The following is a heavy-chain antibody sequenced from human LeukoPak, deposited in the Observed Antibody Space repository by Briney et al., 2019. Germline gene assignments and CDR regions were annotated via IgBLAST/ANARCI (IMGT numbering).Heavy chain of an antibody. CDR2: IYYSGST. Sequence: SETLSLTCTVSGGSISSSSYYWGWVRQPPGKGLEWIGSIYYSGSTYYNPSLKSRVAISVDTSKNQFSLKLSSVTAADTAVYYCAAGKWLLLLVDYWGQGTLVTVSS. CDR1: GGSISSSSYY. J-gene: IGHJ4*02. CDR3: AAGKWLLLLVDY. D-gene: IGHD3-22*01. V-gene: IGHV4-39*07.